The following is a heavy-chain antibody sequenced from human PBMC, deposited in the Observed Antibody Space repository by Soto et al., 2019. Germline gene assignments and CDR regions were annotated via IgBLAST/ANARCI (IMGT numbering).Heavy chain of an antibody. Sequence: ASVKVSCKASGGTFSSYAISWVRQAPGQGLEWMGGINPNGGATKYAQKFQGRVTMTRDTSVRTAFMELKWLQSDDTAVYYCARESGGATATLDYYYFYMDVWGRGTTVTVSS. D-gene: IGHD5-12*01. CDR2: INPNGGAT. V-gene: IGHV1-2*02. CDR3: ARESGGATATLDYYYFYMDV. CDR1: GGTFSSYA. J-gene: IGHJ6*03.